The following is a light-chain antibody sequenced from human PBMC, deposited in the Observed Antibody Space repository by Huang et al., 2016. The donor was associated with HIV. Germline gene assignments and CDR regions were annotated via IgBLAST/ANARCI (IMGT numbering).Light chain of an antibody. CDR2: LGA. CDR3: MEALQTPYT. J-gene: IGKJ2*01. CDR1: QSLRHRNGLNY. Sequence: DVVMTQSQLSLPVPPGEPASISCRSSQSLRHRNGLNYLDWYLQKTGQSPQLLINLGASRASGVPDRFSGGGSGTDFSLNISRVEAEDAGIYYCMEALQTPYTFGQGTKLEIK. V-gene: IGKV2-28*01.